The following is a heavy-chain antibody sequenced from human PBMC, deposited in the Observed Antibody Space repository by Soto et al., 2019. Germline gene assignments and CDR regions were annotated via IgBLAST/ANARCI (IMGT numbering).Heavy chain of an antibody. D-gene: IGHD3-10*01. V-gene: IGHV4-34*01. Sequence: SETLSLTGAVSGDSISSGYYWSWIRQPPGKGLEWIGEINHSGSTNYNPSLKSRVTISVNTSNNRFFLKLSSVTAADTAVYYCAFRSYHRTTRAPFDYWGQGTLVTVSS. CDR1: GDSISSGYY. CDR2: INHSGST. J-gene: IGHJ4*02. CDR3: AFRSYHRTTRAPFDY.